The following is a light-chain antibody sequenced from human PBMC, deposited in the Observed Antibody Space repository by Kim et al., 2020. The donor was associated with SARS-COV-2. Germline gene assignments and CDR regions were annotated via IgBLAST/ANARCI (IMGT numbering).Light chain of an antibody. CDR3: ATWDDSLDVWM. CDR1: SSNSGSNT. V-gene: IGLV1-44*01. CDR2: TDD. Sequence: GQRVTISCSGSSSNSGSNTVNWYQQCPGTAPKHLIDTDDRRPSGVSDRVSCSKSGTSASLAISALRSEDESDYYCATWDDSLDVWMFGGGT. J-gene: IGLJ3*02.